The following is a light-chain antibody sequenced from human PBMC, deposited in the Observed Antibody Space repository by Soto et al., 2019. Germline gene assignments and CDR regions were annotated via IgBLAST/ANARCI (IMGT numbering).Light chain of an antibody. CDR3: QQLNSYPLA. J-gene: IGKJ4*01. V-gene: IGKV1-9*01. CDR1: QGISSY. Sequence: DIQLTQSPSFLSASVGDRVTITCRASQGISSYLAWYQQESGKAPKLLIYDASTLQSGVPSRFSGSGSGTEFTLTINSLQPEDFATYYCQQLNSYPLAFGGGTKVEIK. CDR2: DAS.